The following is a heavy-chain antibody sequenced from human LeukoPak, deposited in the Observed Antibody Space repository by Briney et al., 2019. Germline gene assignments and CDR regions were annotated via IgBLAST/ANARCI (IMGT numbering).Heavy chain of an antibody. CDR1: GFTFRSYE. D-gene: IGHD5-12*01. Sequence: GGSLRLSCAAAGFTFRSYEMNWVRQAPGKGLEWVSHISFSGSIIYYADSVKGRFTISRDNAKNSLYLQMNSLRAEDTAVYYCARSMRSGYVFDSWGQGTLVTVSS. CDR2: ISFSGSII. J-gene: IGHJ4*02. V-gene: IGHV3-48*03. CDR3: ARSMRSGYVFDS.